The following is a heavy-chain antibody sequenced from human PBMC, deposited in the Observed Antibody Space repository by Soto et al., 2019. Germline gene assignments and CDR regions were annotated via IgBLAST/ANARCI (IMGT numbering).Heavy chain of an antibody. J-gene: IGHJ5*02. V-gene: IGHV1-46*01. Sequence: ASVKVSCKAPGDTFTSYYLNWVRQAPGQGLEWMGVINPHGGSTKYAQKFQGRVTMTRDTSRSTVYMELRRLRSDDPAIYYCARSSGGNFGIIIEGSNWFDPWGQGTLVTVSS. CDR1: GDTFTSYY. D-gene: IGHD3-3*01. CDR3: ARSSGGNFGIIIEGSNWFDP. CDR2: INPHGGST.